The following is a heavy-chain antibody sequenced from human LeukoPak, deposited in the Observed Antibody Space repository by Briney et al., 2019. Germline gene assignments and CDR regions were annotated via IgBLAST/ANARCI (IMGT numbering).Heavy chain of an antibody. D-gene: IGHD4-23*01. CDR1: GFTFSYYW. CDR2: IQNDGIST. Sequence: GGSLRLSCTASGFTFSYYWMHWVRQAPGKGLVWVAHIQNDGISTGYADSVKGRFTISRDNAKNTVYLQMNSLRVDDTAVYYCARGATVVTDWGQGTLVTVSS. CDR3: ARGATVVTD. J-gene: IGHJ4*02. V-gene: IGHV3-74*01.